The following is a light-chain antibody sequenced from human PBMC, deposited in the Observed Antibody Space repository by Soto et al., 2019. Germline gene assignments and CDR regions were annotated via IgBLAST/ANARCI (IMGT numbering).Light chain of an antibody. CDR1: SGHSSYA. J-gene: IGLJ2*01. CDR3: QTWGTGGVV. CDR2: LNSDGSH. V-gene: IGLV4-69*01. Sequence: QSVLTQSPSASASLGASVKLTCTLSSGHSSYAIAWHQQQPEKGPRYLMKLNSDGSHSKGDGIPDRFSGSSSGAERYLTISSLQSEDVADYYCQTWGTGGVVFGGGTKLT.